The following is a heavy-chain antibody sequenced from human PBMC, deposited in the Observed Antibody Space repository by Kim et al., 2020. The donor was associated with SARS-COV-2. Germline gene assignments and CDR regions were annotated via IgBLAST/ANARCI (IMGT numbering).Heavy chain of an antibody. J-gene: IGHJ1*01. V-gene: IGHV3-23*01. Sequence: YYADSVKGRFTISRDNSKNTLYLQMNSLRAEDTAVYYCAKGRLVREYFQHWGQGTLVTVSS. CDR3: AKGRLVREYFQH. D-gene: IGHD6-19*01.